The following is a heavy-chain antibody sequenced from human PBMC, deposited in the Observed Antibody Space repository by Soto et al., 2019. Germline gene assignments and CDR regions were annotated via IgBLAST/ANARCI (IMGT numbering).Heavy chain of an antibody. CDR2: ISAYNGNT. CDR3: ARDDLITFGGVIVFDY. V-gene: IGHV1-18*01. J-gene: IGHJ4*02. CDR1: GYTFTSYG. Sequence: QVQLVQSGAEVKKPGASVKVSCKASGYTFTSYGISWVRQAPGQGLEWMGWISAYNGNTKYAQKLQGRVTMTTDTTTSTAYMELRSLRSDDTAVYYCARDDLITFGGVIVFDYWGQGTLVTVSS. D-gene: IGHD3-16*02.